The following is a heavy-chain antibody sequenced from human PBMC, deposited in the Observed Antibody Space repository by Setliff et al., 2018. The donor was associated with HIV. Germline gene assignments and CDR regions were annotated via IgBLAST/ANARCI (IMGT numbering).Heavy chain of an antibody. CDR2: TSYRGST. J-gene: IGHJ2*01. CDR1: GGSIGKSGYW. Sequence: SETLSLTCNVSGGSIGKSGYWWAWIRQPPGKGLEWTGSTSYRGSTYYNPSLKSRITMSLDTSKSQFSLKLSSVTAADTAVYYCARGVGEYYNFWSGYPAWYFDLWGRGTLVTVSS. CDR3: ARGVGEYYNFWSGYPAWYFDL. V-gene: IGHV4-39*07. D-gene: IGHD3-3*01.